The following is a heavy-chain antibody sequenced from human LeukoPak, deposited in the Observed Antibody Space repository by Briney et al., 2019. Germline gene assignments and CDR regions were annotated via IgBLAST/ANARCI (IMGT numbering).Heavy chain of an antibody. CDR2: IKQDGSEK. J-gene: IGHJ6*03. Sequence: PGRSLRLSCAASGFTFSSYWMSWVRQAPGKGLEWVANIKQDGSEKYYVDSVKGRFTISRDNAKNSLYLQMNSLRAEDTAVYYCARGLGDYAGYYYYMDVWGKGTTVTVSS. CDR1: GFTFSSYW. CDR3: ARGLGDYAGYYYYMDV. D-gene: IGHD4-17*01. V-gene: IGHV3-7*01.